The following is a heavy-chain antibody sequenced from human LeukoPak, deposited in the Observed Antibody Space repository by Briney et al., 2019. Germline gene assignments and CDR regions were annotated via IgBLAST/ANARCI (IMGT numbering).Heavy chain of an antibody. CDR3: AAIPDYYDSSGYSYYFDY. Sequence: SVKVSCKASGVTFTSAAVQWVRQARGQRLEWIGWIVVGSGNRNYAQKFQERVTITRDMSTSTAYMELSSLRSEDTAVYYCAAIPDYYDSSGYSYYFDYWGQGTLVTVSS. J-gene: IGHJ4*02. CDR2: IVVGSGNR. D-gene: IGHD3-22*01. V-gene: IGHV1-58*01. CDR1: GVTFTSAA.